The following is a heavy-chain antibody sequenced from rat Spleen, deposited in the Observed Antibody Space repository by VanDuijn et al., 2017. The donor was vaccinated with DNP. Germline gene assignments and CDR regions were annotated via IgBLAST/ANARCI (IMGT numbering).Heavy chain of an antibody. V-gene: IGHV5-7*01. Sequence: EVQLVESGGGLVQPGRSLKLSCAASGFTFSDYNMAWVRQAPKKGLEWVSTISYDGGDTYYGDSVKGRFTISRDNAKSTLYLQMDSLRSEDTATYYCARHDYYSSPYYAMDAWGQGTSVTVSS. CDR2: ISYDGGDT. CDR1: GFTFSDYN. J-gene: IGHJ4*01. CDR3: ARHDYYSSPYYAMDA. D-gene: IGHD1-2*01.